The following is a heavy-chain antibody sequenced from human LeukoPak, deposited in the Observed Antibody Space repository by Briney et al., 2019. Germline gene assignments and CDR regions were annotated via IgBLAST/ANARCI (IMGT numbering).Heavy chain of an antibody. CDR3: AKGYSEYTSSWFDY. Sequence: PGGSLTLSCAASGFTFSRIAMSWVRQAPGKGLEWVSGISGSGSRDSTYYADSVKGRFTISRDKSKNTVYLEMNRLRAENTAVYYCAKGYSEYTSSWFDYWGQGTLVTVSS. J-gene: IGHJ4*02. V-gene: IGHV3-23*01. D-gene: IGHD6-13*01. CDR1: GFTFSRIA. CDR2: ISGSGSRDST.